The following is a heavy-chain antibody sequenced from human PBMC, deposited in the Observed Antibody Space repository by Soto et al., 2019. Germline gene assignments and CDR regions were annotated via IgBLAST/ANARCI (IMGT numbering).Heavy chain of an antibody. CDR1: GGSISRAGYF. J-gene: IGHJ6*02. CDR2: IYYSGST. D-gene: IGHD1-7*01. Sequence: SETLSLTCTVSGGSISRAGYFWSWIRQHPEKGLEWIGYIYYSGSTYYNPSLQSRVTISVDTSKNQFSLKLSSVTAADTAVYYCARGHGLTGITGGMDVWGQGTTVTVSS. V-gene: IGHV4-31*03. CDR3: ARGHGLTGITGGMDV.